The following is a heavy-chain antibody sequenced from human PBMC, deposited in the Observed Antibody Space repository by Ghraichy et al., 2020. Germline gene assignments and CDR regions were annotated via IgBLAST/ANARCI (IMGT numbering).Heavy chain of an antibody. Sequence: SENLSLTCTVSGGSISSSSYYWGWIRQPPGKGLEWIGSIYYSGSTYYNPSLKSRVTISVNTSKNQFSLKLSSVTAADTAVYYCARQPSGTTYYYYGMDVWGQGTTVTVSS. CDR3: ARQPSGTTYYYYGMDV. J-gene: IGHJ6*02. D-gene: IGHD1-7*01. CDR1: GGSISSSSYY. V-gene: IGHV4-39*01. CDR2: IYYSGST.